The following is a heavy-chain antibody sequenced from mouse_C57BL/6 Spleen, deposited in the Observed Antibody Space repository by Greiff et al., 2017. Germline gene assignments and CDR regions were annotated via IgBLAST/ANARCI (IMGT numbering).Heavy chain of an antibody. Sequence: QVQLQQPGAELVKPGASVKLSCKASGYTFTSYWMHWVKQRPGRGLEWIGRIDPNSGGTTYNEKFKSKATLTVDKPSSTAYMQLSSLTEEDSAVDYCANSNYTGVAWFDYWGQGTLVKVSA. CDR1: GYTFTSYW. J-gene: IGHJ3*01. CDR3: ANSNYTGVAWFDY. D-gene: IGHD2-5*01. V-gene: IGHV1-72*01. CDR2: IDPNSGGT.